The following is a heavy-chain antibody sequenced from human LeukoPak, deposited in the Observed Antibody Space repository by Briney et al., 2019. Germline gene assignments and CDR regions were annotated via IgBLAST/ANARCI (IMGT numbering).Heavy chain of an antibody. J-gene: IGHJ5*02. CDR3: ARHRISDYDSGVSWCDP. V-gene: IGHV5-51*01. CDR1: GFSFTNYW. Sequence: GESLKISCKGSGFSFTNYWIGWVRQMPGKGLEWMGIIYPGDSDTRYSPSFQGQVTISADKSISTAYLQWSSLKASDTAMYYCARHRISDYDSGVSWCDPWGQGTLVTVSS. D-gene: IGHD5-12*01. CDR2: IYPGDSDT.